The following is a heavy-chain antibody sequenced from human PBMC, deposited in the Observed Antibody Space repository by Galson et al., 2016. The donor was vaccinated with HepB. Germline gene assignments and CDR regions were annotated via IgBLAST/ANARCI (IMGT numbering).Heavy chain of an antibody. D-gene: IGHD2-21*01. CDR1: ADSMSLTY. CDR2: IRSTGIA. J-gene: IGHJ4*02. CDR3: AKASIQTRSFDS. V-gene: IGHV4-59*12. Sequence: EPLSLTCAVSADSMSLTYWIWIRQPPGGGLEWIGDIRSTGIANYSPSLKSRVTISMDTSKRQFSLQLSSVTAADTAVYFCAKASIQTRSFDSWGQGTLVAVSS.